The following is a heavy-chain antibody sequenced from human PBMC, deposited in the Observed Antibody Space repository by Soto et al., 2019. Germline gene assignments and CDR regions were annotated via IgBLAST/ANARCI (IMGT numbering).Heavy chain of an antibody. CDR1: GFTFSSYW. J-gene: IGHJ4*02. CDR3: AKPPVSYSSGWSKHKVLEYYFDY. CDR2: INSDGSST. V-gene: IGHV3-74*01. D-gene: IGHD6-19*01. Sequence: GGSLRLSCAASGFTFSSYWMHWVRQAPGKGLVWVSRINSDGSSTSYADSVKGRFTISRDNSKNTLYLQMNSLRAEDTAVYYCAKPPVSYSSGWSKHKVLEYYFDYWGQGTLVTVSS.